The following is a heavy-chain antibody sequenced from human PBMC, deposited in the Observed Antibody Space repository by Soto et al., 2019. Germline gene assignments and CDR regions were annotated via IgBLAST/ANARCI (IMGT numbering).Heavy chain of an antibody. CDR2: INHSGST. J-gene: IGHJ6*02. D-gene: IGHD3-10*01. CDR3: APQGGFGEWYYYGMDV. CDR1: GGSFSGYY. Sequence: SETLSLTCAVYGGSFSGYYWSWIRQPPGKGLEWIGEINHSGSTNYNPSLKSRVTISVDTSKNQFSLKLSSVTAADTAVYYCAPQGGFGEWYYYGMDVWGQGTTVTLSS. V-gene: IGHV4-34*01.